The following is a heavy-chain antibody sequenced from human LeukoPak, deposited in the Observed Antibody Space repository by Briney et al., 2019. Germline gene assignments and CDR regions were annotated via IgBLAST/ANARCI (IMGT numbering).Heavy chain of an antibody. Sequence: GGSLRLSCSASGFTYTDYSMSWVRQVPGKGLEWVSSISSSGNTYYADSVKGRFTISRDDSKNMVYLQMNSLRVEDTALYYCVREAGYCASVCLKSNWFDPWGQGTLVTVSS. D-gene: IGHD2-21*02. J-gene: IGHJ5*02. V-gene: IGHV3-23*01. CDR1: GFTYTDYS. CDR2: ISSSGNT. CDR3: VREAGYCASVCLKSNWFDP.